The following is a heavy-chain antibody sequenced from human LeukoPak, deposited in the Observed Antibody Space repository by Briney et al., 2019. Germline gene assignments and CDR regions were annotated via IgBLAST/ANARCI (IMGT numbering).Heavy chain of an antibody. CDR2: FDPEDGET. Sequence: ASVKVSCKVSGYTLTELSMHWVRQAPGKGLEWMGGFDPEDGETIYAQKFQGRVTMTEDTSTDTAYMELSSLRSEDTAVYYCATERGYSYGPLRWVFDYWGQGTLVTVSS. V-gene: IGHV1-24*01. CDR3: ATERGYSYGPLRWVFDY. D-gene: IGHD5-18*01. CDR1: GYTLTELS. J-gene: IGHJ4*02.